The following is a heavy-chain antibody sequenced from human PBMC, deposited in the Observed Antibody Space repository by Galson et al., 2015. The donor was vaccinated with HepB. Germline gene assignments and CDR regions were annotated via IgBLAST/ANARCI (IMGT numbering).Heavy chain of an antibody. V-gene: IGHV3-74*01. Sequence: SLRLSCAASGLTFSGYWTHWVRQVPRKGLVWVSRINRDGSVIDYADSVKGRFTMSRDNAKNTLCLQMNSLRVEDTAVYYCVRRRDSTFPRDYWGQGILVTVSS. CDR2: INRDGSVI. CDR1: GLTFSGYW. CDR3: VRRRDSTFPRDY. J-gene: IGHJ4*02. D-gene: IGHD5-24*01.